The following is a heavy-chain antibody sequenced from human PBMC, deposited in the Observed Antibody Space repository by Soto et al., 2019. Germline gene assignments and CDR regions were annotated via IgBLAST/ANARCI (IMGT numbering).Heavy chain of an antibody. CDR3: ARDHRYYYDSSGYYDSWFDP. CDR2: IYYSGST. J-gene: IGHJ5*02. CDR1: GGSISSGGYY. V-gene: IGHV4-31*03. Sequence: SETLSLTCTVSGGSISSGGYYWSWIRQHPGKGLEWIGYIYYSGSTYYNPSLKSRVTISVDTSKIQFSLKLSSVTAADTAVYYCARDHRYYYDSSGYYDSWFDPWGQGTLVTVSS. D-gene: IGHD3-22*01.